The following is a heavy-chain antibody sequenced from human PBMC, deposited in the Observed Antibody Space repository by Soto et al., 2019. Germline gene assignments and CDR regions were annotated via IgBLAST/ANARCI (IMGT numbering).Heavy chain of an antibody. Sequence: EVQLVESGGGLVQPGGSLRLSCAASGFTFSSYWMHWVRQAPGKGLVWVSRINSDGSSTSYADSVKGRFTISGDNAKNTLYLQMNSLRAEDTAVYYCARAGQGRIAAPNYYGMDVWGQGTTVTVSS. J-gene: IGHJ6*02. CDR3: ARAGQGRIAAPNYYGMDV. CDR2: INSDGSST. D-gene: IGHD6-6*01. CDR1: GFTFSSYW. V-gene: IGHV3-74*01.